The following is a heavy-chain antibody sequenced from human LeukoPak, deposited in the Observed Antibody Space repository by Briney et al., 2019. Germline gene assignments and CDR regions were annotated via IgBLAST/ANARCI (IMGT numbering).Heavy chain of an antibody. D-gene: IGHD3-10*01. V-gene: IGHV3-74*01. J-gene: IGHJ4*02. CDR1: GFTFSSYW. CDR3: ARGPMVRTNLFDY. Sequence: GGSLRLSCAASGFTFSSYWMHRVSQAPGKGLVWVSRINSDGSRTSYADSVKGRFAISRDNAKNTLYLQMNSLRAEDTAVYYCARGPMVRTNLFDYWGQGTLVTVSS. CDR2: INSDGSRT.